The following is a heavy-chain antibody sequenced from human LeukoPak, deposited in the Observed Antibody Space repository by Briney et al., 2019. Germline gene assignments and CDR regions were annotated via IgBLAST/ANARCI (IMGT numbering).Heavy chain of an antibody. J-gene: IGHJ4*02. V-gene: IGHV2-5*02. CDR3: AHRNTCYYDSSGYYYNY. D-gene: IGHD3-22*01. Sequence: KESGPTLLKPTQTLTLTCTFSGFSLSTSGVGVGWIRQPPGKALEWLALIYWDDDKRYSPSLKSRLTITKDTSKNQVVLTMTNMDPVSAAAYYSAHRNTCYYDSSGYYYNYWGQGTLVTVSS. CDR2: IYWDDDK. CDR1: GFSLSTSGVG.